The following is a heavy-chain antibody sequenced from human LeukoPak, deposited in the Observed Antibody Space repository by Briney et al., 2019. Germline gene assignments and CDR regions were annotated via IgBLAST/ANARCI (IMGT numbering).Heavy chain of an antibody. CDR1: GYTFTGYY. V-gene: IGHV1-2*02. J-gene: IGHJ4*02. Sequence: ASVKVSYKASGYTFTGYYMHWVRQAPGQRLEWMGWINPNSGGTNYAQKFQGRVTMTRDTSISTAYMELSRLRSDDTAVYYCARGRVAAAGTTTWGQGTLVTVSS. CDR3: ARGRVAAAGTTT. D-gene: IGHD6-13*01. CDR2: INPNSGGT.